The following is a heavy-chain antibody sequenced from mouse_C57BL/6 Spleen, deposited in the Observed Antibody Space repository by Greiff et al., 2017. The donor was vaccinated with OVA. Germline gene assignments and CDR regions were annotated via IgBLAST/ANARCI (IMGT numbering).Heavy chain of an antibody. CDR1: GYTFTSYW. CDR2: IDPSDSET. V-gene: IGHV1-52*01. Sequence: VQLQQPGAELVRPGSSVKLSCKASGYTFTSYWMHWVKQRPIQGLEWIANIDPSDSETHYNQKFKDKATLTVDKSSSTAYMQLSSLTSEDSAVYYCAREGTYYFDYWGQGTTLTVSS. D-gene: IGHD2-14*01. CDR3: AREGTYYFDY. J-gene: IGHJ2*01.